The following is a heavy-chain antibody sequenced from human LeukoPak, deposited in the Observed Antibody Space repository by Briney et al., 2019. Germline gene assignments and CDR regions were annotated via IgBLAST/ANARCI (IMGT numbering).Heavy chain of an antibody. Sequence: SETLSLTCTVSGCSISSYYWSWIRQPAGKGLEWIGRIYTSGSTNYNPSLKSRVAMSVDTSKNQFSLKLSSVTAADTAVYYCARDPSDYGGNGYFDYWGQGTLVTVSS. V-gene: IGHV4-4*07. CDR2: IYTSGST. CDR1: GCSISSYY. CDR3: ARDPSDYGGNGYFDY. J-gene: IGHJ4*02. D-gene: IGHD4-23*01.